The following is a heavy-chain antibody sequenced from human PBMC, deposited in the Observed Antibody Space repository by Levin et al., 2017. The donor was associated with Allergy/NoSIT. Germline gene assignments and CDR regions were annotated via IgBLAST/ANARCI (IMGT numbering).Heavy chain of an antibody. D-gene: IGHD1-26*01. V-gene: IGHV3-21*01. J-gene: IGHJ4*02. Sequence: TGGSLRLSCAASGFTFSSYSMNWVRQAPGKGLEWVSSISSSSSYIYYADSVKGRFTISRDNAKNSLYLQMNSLRAEDTAVYYCAREVPGSYSPPFDYWGQGTLVTVSS. CDR2: ISSSSSYI. CDR3: AREVPGSYSPPFDY. CDR1: GFTFSSYS.